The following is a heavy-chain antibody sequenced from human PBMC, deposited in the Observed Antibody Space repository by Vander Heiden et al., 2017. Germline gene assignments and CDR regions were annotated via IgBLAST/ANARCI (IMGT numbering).Heavy chain of an antibody. J-gene: IGHJ5*02. V-gene: IGHV3-7*01. CDR3: ARVKVPGDWFDP. Sequence: EVQLVESGGGLVQPGGSLRLSCAASGFPFSSYWMSWVRQAPGKGLEWVANIKQDGSEKYYVDSVKGRFTISRDNAKNSLYLQMNSLRAEDTAVYYCARVKVPGDWFDPWGQGTLVTVSS. CDR2: IKQDGSEK. CDR1: GFPFSSYW. D-gene: IGHD1-1*01.